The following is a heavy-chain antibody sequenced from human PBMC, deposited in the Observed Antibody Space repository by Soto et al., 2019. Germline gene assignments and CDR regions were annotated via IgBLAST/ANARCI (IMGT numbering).Heavy chain of an antibody. V-gene: IGHV3-23*01. CDR1: GFTFSNYA. CDR2: ISATSSRT. D-gene: IGHD5-12*01. Sequence: GGSLRLSCAASGFTFSNYAMTWVRQAPGKGLQWVSTISATSSRTHYADSVRGLFTISRDNSKNTLYLQMNSLRADDTAVYYSAFQTLRGYLSDCWGQGTLVTVSS. J-gene: IGHJ4*02. CDR3: AFQTLRGYLSDC.